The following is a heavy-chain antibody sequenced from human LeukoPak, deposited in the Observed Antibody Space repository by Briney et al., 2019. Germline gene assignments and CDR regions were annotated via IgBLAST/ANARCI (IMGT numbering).Heavy chain of an antibody. V-gene: IGHV5-51*01. Sequence: GESLKISCMGSGYSFTSYWIGWVRQMPGKGLEWMGIIYPGDSDTRYSPSFQGQVTNSADKSISTAYLQWSSLKASDTAMYYCARFSELYQAGRGDIWGQGTMVTVSS. CDR1: GYSFTSYW. CDR2: IYPGDSDT. CDR3: ARFSELYQAGRGDI. D-gene: IGHD2-2*01. J-gene: IGHJ3*02.